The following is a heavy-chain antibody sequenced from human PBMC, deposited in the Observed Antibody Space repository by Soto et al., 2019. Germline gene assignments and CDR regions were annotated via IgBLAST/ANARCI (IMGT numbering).Heavy chain of an antibody. D-gene: IGHD2-2*01. J-gene: IGHJ4*02. V-gene: IGHV4-61*01. CDR2: IYYSGST. Sequence: SETLSLTCTVSGGSVSSDSYYWSWLRQPPGKGLEWIGYIYYSGSTNNNPSLRSRVTMSVDTSKNQFSLRLNSVTAADTAVYYCARLDCVSPTCQFDYWGQGTLVTVSS. CDR1: GGSVSSDSYY. CDR3: ARLDCVSPTCQFDY.